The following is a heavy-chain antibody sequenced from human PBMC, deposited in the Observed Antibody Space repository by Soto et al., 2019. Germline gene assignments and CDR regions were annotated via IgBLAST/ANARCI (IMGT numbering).Heavy chain of an antibody. V-gene: IGHV4-61*08. J-gene: IGHJ5*02. D-gene: IGHD6-19*01. Sequence: PLETLSLTCTVSGAARSSGGDVYTGVRQPPGKGLEWLGYICYSGGTNYTPSLKSRVTISLDKSKSQFSLRLISVTAAATAVYYCTREQSDDNYFDPWGQGTLVTVSS. CDR1: GAARSSGGDV. CDR2: ICYSGGT. CDR3: TREQSDDNYFDP.